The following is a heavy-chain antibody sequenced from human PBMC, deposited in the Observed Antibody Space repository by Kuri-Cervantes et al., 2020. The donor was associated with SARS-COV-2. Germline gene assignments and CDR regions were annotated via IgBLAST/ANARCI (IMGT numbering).Heavy chain of an antibody. Sequence: SGPTLVKPTQTLTLTCTFSGFSLSTSGMCVSWIRQPPGKALEWLALIYWDDDKRYSPSLKSRLTITKDTSKNQVVLTMTNMDPVDTATYYCAREAVAGPSFDYWGQGTLVTVSS. V-gene: IGHV2-5*08. J-gene: IGHJ4*02. D-gene: IGHD6-19*01. CDR1: GFSLSTSGMC. CDR2: IYWDDDK. CDR3: AREAVAGPSFDY.